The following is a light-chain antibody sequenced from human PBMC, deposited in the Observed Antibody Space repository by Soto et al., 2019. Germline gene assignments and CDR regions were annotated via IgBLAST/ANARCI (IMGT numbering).Light chain of an antibody. CDR1: SSNIGSNT. V-gene: IGLV1-44*01. J-gene: IGLJ1*01. CDR3: AAWDDSLNGYV. Sequence: QSVLTQPPSASGPPGQRVTISCFGSSSNIGSNTVNWYQQLPGTAPKLLIYSNNQRPSGVPDRFSGSKSGTSASLAISGLQSEDEADYYCAAWDDSLNGYVFGTGTKVTVL. CDR2: SNN.